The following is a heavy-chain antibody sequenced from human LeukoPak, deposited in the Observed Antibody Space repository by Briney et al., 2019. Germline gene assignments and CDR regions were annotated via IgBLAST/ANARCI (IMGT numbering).Heavy chain of an antibody. D-gene: IGHD1-26*01. V-gene: IGHV3-21*01. Sequence: GGSLRLSCAASGFTFSSYSMNWVRQAPGKGLEWVSSISSSSSCIYYADSVKGRFTISRDNAKNSLYLQMNSLRAEDTAVYYCARDRGSYYPYYFDYWGQGTLVTVSS. CDR3: ARDRGSYYPYYFDY. CDR1: GFTFSSYS. J-gene: IGHJ4*02. CDR2: ISSSSSCI.